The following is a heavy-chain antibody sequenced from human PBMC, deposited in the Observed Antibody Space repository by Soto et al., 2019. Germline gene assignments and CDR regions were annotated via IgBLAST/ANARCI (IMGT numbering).Heavy chain of an antibody. J-gene: IGHJ4*02. CDR3: ARDYYYDSSGSYFDY. CDR1: GYSFTYYA. V-gene: IGHV1-3*01. D-gene: IGHD3-22*01. Sequence: ASVKVSCKASGYSFTYYAVHWVRQAPGQRLEWMGWINAGNGNTKYSPKFQGRVTMTTDTSTSTAYMELRSLRSDDTAVYYCARDYYYDSSGSYFDYWGQGTLVTSPQ. CDR2: INAGNGNT.